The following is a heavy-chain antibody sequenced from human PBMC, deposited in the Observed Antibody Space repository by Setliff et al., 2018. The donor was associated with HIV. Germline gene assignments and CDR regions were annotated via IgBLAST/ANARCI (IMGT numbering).Heavy chain of an antibody. Sequence: ASVKVSCKASGYTFTSYDINWVRQATGQGLEWMGWMNPNSGNTNYAQKLQGRVTMTTDTSTSTAYMELRSLRSDDTAVYYCARDPGALYHPDYWGQGTLVTVSS. D-gene: IGHD2-2*02. CDR2: MNPNSGNT. J-gene: IGHJ4*02. V-gene: IGHV1-18*01. CDR3: ARDPGALYHPDY. CDR1: GYTFTSYD.